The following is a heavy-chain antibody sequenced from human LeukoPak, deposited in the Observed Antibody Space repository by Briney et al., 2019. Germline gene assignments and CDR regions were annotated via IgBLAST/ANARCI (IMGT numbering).Heavy chain of an antibody. CDR3: ARGPSSSWYYFQH. J-gene: IGHJ1*01. D-gene: IGHD6-13*01. Sequence: SETLSLTCAVYGGSFSGYYWSWIRQPPGKGLEWIGEINHSGSTNYNPSLKSRVTISVDTSKNQFSLKLSSVTAADTAVYYYARGPSSSWYYFQHWGQGTLVTVSS. CDR1: GGSFSGYY. V-gene: IGHV4-34*01. CDR2: INHSGST.